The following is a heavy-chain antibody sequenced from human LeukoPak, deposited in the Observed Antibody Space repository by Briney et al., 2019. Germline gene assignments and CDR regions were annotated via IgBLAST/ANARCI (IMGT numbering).Heavy chain of an antibody. CDR3: ARDVVAGTSDY. D-gene: IGHD6-19*01. CDR2: ISSSSSTI. Sequence: GGSLRLSCAASGFTFSSYSMNWVRQAPGKGLEWVSYISSSSSTIYYADSVKGRFTISRDNAKTSLYLQMNSLRAEDTAVYYCARDVVAGTSDYWGQGTLVTVSS. V-gene: IGHV3-48*04. CDR1: GFTFSSYS. J-gene: IGHJ4*02.